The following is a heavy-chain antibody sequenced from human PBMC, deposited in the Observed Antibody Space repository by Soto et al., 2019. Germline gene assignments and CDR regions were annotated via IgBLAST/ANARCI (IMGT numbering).Heavy chain of an antibody. J-gene: IGHJ3*02. CDR2: ISSSSSYI. V-gene: IGHV3-21*01. CDR3: ARDYYGSGSYPNAFDI. Sequence: ESGGGLVKPGGSLRLSCAASGFTFSSYSMNWVRQAPGKGLEWVSSISSSSSYIYYADSVKGRFTISRDNAKNSLYLQMNSLRAEDTAVYYCARDYYGSGSYPNAFDIWGRGTMVTVSS. CDR1: GFTFSSYS. D-gene: IGHD3-10*01.